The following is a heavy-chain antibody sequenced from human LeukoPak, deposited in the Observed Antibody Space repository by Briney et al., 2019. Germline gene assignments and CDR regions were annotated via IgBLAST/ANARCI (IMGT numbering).Heavy chain of an antibody. J-gene: IGHJ4*02. V-gene: IGHV3-43*02. CDR3: AKDISAAPVGDYFDY. CDR2: ISGDGGST. CDR1: GFTFDDYA. D-gene: IGHD6-6*01. Sequence: RGSLRLSCAASGFTFDDYAMHWVRQAPGKGLEWVSLISGDGGSTYYADSVKGRFTISRDNSKNSLYLQMNSLRTEDTALYYCAKDISAAPVGDYFDYWGQGTLVTVSS.